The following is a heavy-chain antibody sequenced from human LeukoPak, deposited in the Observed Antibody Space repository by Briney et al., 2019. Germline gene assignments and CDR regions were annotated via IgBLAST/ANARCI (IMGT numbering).Heavy chain of an antibody. J-gene: IGHJ4*02. CDR2: ISSSGSTI. V-gene: IGHV3-11*01. Sequence: GGSLRLSCAASGFTFSDYYMSWIRQAPGKGLEWVSYISSSGSTIYYADSVKGRFTISRDNSKNTLYLQMNSLRAEDTAVYYCAKDRYIAEVLDYWGQGTLVTVSS. D-gene: IGHD6-13*01. CDR3: AKDRYIAEVLDY. CDR1: GFTFSDYY.